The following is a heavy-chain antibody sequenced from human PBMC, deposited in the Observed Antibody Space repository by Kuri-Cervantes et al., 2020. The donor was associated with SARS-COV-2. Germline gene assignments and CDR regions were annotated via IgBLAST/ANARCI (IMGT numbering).Heavy chain of an antibody. J-gene: IGHJ4*02. D-gene: IGHD3-3*01. CDR3: AKESLLPSPGFGVVITEGGFDY. CDR1: GYSISSGYY. V-gene: IGHV4-38-2*02. CDR2: ICHSGST. Sequence: GSLRLSCTVSGYSISSGYYWGWIRQPPGKGLEWIGSICHSGSTYYNPSLKSRVTISVDTSKNQFSLKLSSVTAADTAVYYCAKESLLPSPGFGVVITEGGFDYWGQGTLVTVSS.